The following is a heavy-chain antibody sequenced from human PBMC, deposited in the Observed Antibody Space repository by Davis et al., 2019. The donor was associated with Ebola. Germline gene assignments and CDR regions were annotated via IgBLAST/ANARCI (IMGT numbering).Heavy chain of an antibody. CDR3: ARHVGGGALDY. Sequence: KVSCKGSGYTFTGYWFSWVRQKPGKGLEWMGRIDPTDSYIDYSPSFQGHVTISTDKSITTAYLQWSSLEASDTAIYYCARHVGGGALDYWGQGTLVTVSS. D-gene: IGHD3-16*01. CDR1: GYTFTGYW. CDR2: IDPTDSYI. J-gene: IGHJ4*02. V-gene: IGHV5-10-1*01.